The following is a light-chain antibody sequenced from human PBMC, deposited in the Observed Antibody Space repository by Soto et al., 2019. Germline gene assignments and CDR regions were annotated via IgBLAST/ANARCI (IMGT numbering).Light chain of an antibody. CDR3: AAWDDSLNML. Sequence: QSVLTQPPSASGTPGQRVTISCSGSSSNIGNNYVYWYQHLPGTAPKLLIYSNNQRPSGVPDRFSASKSGSSASLAISGLRSEDEADYYCAAWDDSLNMLFGGGTNLTVL. J-gene: IGLJ2*01. CDR2: SNN. CDR1: SSNIGNNY. V-gene: IGLV1-47*02.